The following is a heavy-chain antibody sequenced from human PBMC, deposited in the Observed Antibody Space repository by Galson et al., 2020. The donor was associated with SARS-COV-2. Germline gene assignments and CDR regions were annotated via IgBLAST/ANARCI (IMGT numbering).Heavy chain of an antibody. CDR2: IWYDGSNK. D-gene: IGHD3-10*01. CDR1: GFTFSSYG. V-gene: IGHV3-30*19. J-gene: IGHJ4*02. CDR3: ARALLWFGEHIDY. Sequence: GGSLRLSCAASGFTFSSYGMHWVRQAPGKGLEWVAVIWYDGSNKYYADSVKGRFTISRDNSKNTLYLQMNSLRAEDTAVYYCARALLWFGEHIDYWGQGTLVTVSS.